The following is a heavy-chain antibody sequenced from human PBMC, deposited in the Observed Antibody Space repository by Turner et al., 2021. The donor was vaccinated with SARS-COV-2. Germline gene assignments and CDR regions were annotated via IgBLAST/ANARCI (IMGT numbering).Heavy chain of an antibody. CDR2: IYDSGST. CDR3: ARTYYDFWIGYYGTPGYFDY. D-gene: IGHD3-3*01. V-gene: IGHV4-39*01. Sequence: HLQLQESGPGLVKPSETLSVTCPVSGGSISSSSYYWGWIRQPPGKGLEWIGSIYDSGSTYYNPSLTSRVTISVDTSKNQFSLKLSSVTAAYTAVYYCARTYYDFWIGYYGTPGYFDYWGQGTLVTVSS. J-gene: IGHJ4*02. CDR1: GGSISSSSYY.